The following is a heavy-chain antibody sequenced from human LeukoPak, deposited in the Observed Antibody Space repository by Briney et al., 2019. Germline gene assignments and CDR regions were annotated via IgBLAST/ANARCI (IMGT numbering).Heavy chain of an antibody. D-gene: IGHD5-18*01. CDR3: ARDGIPKGGYGLDY. CDR1: GRSISSYY. CDR2: IYTSGST. V-gene: IGHV4-4*07. Sequence: SETLSLTCTVSGRSISSYYWSWLRQPAGKGLEWVGRIYTSGSTNYNPSLKSRGTMSVDTSKNQFSLKLSSVTAADTAVYYCARDGIPKGGYGLDYWGQGTLVTVSS. J-gene: IGHJ4*02.